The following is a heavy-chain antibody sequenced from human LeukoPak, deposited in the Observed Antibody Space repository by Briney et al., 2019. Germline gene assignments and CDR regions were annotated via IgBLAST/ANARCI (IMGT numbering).Heavy chain of an antibody. J-gene: IGHJ4*02. Sequence: TSETLSLTCTVSGGSISSGVYYWSWIRQHPGKGLEWIGYIYYSGSTYYNPSLKSRVTISVDTSKNQFSLKLSSVTAADTAVYYCARAVVPAAGVDYWGQGTLVTVSS. V-gene: IGHV4-31*03. D-gene: IGHD2-2*01. CDR1: GGSISSGVYY. CDR3: ARAVVPAAGVDY. CDR2: IYYSGST.